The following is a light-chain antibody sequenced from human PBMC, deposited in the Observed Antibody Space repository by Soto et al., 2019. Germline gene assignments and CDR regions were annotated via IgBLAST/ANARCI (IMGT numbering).Light chain of an antibody. J-gene: IGLJ1*01. Sequence: HSTLTEPCSVAVCPGRSMNISCAGTSSDVGSYNFVSWYQQLPGKAPKLMIYEVSNRPSGVSNRFSGSKSGNTASLTISGLQAEDEADYYCSSYTTSSNYVFGSGTKVTVL. CDR1: SSDVGSYNF. V-gene: IGLV2-14*01. CDR2: EVS. CDR3: SSYTTSSNYV.